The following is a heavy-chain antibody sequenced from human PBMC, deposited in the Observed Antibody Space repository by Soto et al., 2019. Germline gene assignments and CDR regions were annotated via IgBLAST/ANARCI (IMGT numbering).Heavy chain of an antibody. Sequence: GGSLRLSCAASGFTVSSNYMSWVRQAPGKGLEWVSVIYSGGSTYYADSVKGRFTISRDNSKNTLYLQMNSLRAEDTAVYYCASKYYYDSSGYYIWGQGTTVTVSS. CDR1: GFTVSSNY. D-gene: IGHD3-22*01. CDR3: ASKYYYDSSGYYI. V-gene: IGHV3-53*01. J-gene: IGHJ6*02. CDR2: IYSGGST.